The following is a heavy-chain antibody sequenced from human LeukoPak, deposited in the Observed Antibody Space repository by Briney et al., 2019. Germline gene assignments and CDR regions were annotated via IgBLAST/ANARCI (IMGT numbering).Heavy chain of an antibody. D-gene: IGHD3-10*01. CDR1: GYTFTSYD. J-gene: IGHJ5*02. Sequence: ASVEVSCKASGYTFTSYDINWVRQATGQGLEWMGWMNPNSGNTGYAQKFQGRVTMTRNTSISTAYMELSSLRSEDTAVYYCARSRYGSGSSRKWFDPWGQGTLVTVSS. V-gene: IGHV1-8*01. CDR2: MNPNSGNT. CDR3: ARSRYGSGSSRKWFDP.